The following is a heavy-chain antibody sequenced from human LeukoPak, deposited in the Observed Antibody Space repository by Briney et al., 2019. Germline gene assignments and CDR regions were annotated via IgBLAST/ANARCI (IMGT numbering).Heavy chain of an antibody. J-gene: IGHJ4*02. CDR1: GGSISSGGYS. D-gene: IGHD5-12*01. CDR2: TYHSGST. V-gene: IGHV4-30-2*01. CDR3: VRRSGYGLDY. Sequence: SETLSLTCAVSGGSISSGGYSWSWIRQPPGKGLEWIGYTYHSGSTYYNPSLKSRVTISVDRSKNQFSLKLSSVTAADTAVYYCVRRSGYGLDYWGQGTLVTVSS.